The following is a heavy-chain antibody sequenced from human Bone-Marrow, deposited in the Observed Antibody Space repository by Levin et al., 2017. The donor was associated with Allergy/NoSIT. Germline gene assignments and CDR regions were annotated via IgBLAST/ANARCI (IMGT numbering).Heavy chain of an antibody. Sequence: SETLSLTCTVSGGSFSGGGYHWSWIRQHPETGLEWIGYISYRGTTYYNPSLKSRVTMSVDTSKTQFSLNLSSVTAADTAVYFCAREDGYGFDCWGQGTPVTVSS. D-gene: IGHD5-24*01. V-gene: IGHV4-31*03. CDR3: AREDGYGFDC. CDR1: GGSFSGGGYH. J-gene: IGHJ4*02. CDR2: ISYRGTT.